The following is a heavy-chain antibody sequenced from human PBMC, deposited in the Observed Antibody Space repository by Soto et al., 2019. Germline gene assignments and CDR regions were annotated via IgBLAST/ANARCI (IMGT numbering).Heavy chain of an antibody. CDR2: ILPDETG. V-gene: IGHV3-23*04. CDR1: GFTFSTYA. CDR3: AKDRLATSGERFYFDS. Sequence: DVNLVQSGGGSAQPGGSLRLSCATSGFTFSTYAMTWVRQVPGRGLQWVSTILPDETGFYTVSVKGRFTISRENYRGIVYLQRNDLWVEDAAIYYCAKDRLATSGERFYFDSWGQGSLVTVSS. J-gene: IGHJ4*02.